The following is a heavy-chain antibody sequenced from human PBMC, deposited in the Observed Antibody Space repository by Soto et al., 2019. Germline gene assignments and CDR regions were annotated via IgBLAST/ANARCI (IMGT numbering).Heavy chain of an antibody. V-gene: IGHV3-73*01. J-gene: IGHJ3*02. Sequence: EVHLVESGGGLVQPGGSLKLSCAASGFTFSGSAMHLVLQASGKGLEWLGRIRSKANSYATAYAASVKGRFTISRDDSKNTAYMQMNSLKTEDTAVYYCTRPSDYCSGGSCYSSYVAFDIWGQGKMVTVSS. CDR1: GFTFSGSA. CDR2: IRSKANSYAT. CDR3: TRPSDYCSGGSCYSSYVAFDI. D-gene: IGHD2-15*01.